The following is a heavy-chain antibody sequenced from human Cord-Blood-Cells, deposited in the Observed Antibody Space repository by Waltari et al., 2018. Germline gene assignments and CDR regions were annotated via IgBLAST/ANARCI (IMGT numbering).Heavy chain of an antibody. CDR1: GGTFSSYA. CDR3: AREDSSSWVRYFDY. Sequence: QVQLVQSGAEVKKPGSSVKVSCKASGGTFSSYAISWVRQALGQGLEWMGGVIRSFRTAHYAPKFQGGVTITADESTSTAYMGLSSLRSEDTAVYYCAREDSSSWVRYFDYWGQGTLVTVSS. CDR2: VIRSFRTA. V-gene: IGHV1-69*12. J-gene: IGHJ4*02. D-gene: IGHD6-13*01.